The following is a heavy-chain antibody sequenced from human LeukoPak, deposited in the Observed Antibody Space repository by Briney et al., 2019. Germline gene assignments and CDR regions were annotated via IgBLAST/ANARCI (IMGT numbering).Heavy chain of an antibody. J-gene: IGHJ5*02. D-gene: IGHD5-24*01. V-gene: IGHV4-4*07. CDR3: AGGPRMANNWFDP. CDR2: IYSSENT. Sequence: SETLSLTCTASGGSISNHCWSWIRQPAGKGLEWIGRIYSSENTNYNPSLKSRVTMSVDTSRNQFSLQLSSATAADTAVYYCAGGPRMANNWFDPWGQGTLVTVSS. CDR1: GGSISNHC.